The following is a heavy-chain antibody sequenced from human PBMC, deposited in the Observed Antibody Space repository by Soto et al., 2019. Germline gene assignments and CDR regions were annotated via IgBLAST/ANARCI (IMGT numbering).Heavy chain of an antibody. D-gene: IGHD6-6*01. Sequence: PSQTLSLTCAISGDSVSSNSAAWNWIRQSPSRGLEWLGRTYYRSKWYNDYAVSVRSRITINPDTSKNQFSLQLNSVTPEDTAVYFCARTLSSSAENWFDPWGQGTLVTVSS. CDR2: TYYRSKWYN. J-gene: IGHJ5*02. V-gene: IGHV6-1*01. CDR3: ARTLSSSAENWFDP. CDR1: GDSVSSNSAA.